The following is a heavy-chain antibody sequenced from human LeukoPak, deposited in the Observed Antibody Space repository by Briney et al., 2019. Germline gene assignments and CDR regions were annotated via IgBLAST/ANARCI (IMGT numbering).Heavy chain of an antibody. CDR3: ARGTLWALLQSGEYYFDY. Sequence: GGSLRLSCAASGFTFSSYSMNWVRQAPGKGLEWVSSISSSSSYIYYADSVKGRFTISRDNAKNSLYLQMNSLRAEDTAVYYCARGTLWALLQSGEYYFDYWGQGTLVTVSS. CDR1: GFTFSSYS. CDR2: ISSSSSYI. D-gene: IGHD1-26*01. V-gene: IGHV3-21*01. J-gene: IGHJ4*02.